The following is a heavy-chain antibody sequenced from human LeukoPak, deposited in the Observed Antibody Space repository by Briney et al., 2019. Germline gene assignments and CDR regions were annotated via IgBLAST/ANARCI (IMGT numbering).Heavy chain of an antibody. Sequence: SETLSLTCAVYGGSFSGYYWSWIRQPPGKGLEWIGEINHSGSTNYNPSLKSRVTISVDTTKNQFSLRLDSMTTADTAVYYCARERWGTKGTFDIWGRGTMVIVSS. D-gene: IGHD5-24*01. J-gene: IGHJ3*02. CDR1: GGSFSGYY. CDR2: INHSGST. CDR3: ARERWGTKGTFDI. V-gene: IGHV4-34*01.